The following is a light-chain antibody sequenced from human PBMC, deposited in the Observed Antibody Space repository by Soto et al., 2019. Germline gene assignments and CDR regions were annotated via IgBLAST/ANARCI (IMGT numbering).Light chain of an antibody. CDR1: QSVRSN. Sequence: EIVMTQSPATLSVSPGEWATLSCRASQSVRSNLAWYQQRPGQAPRLLIYAASTRATGIPARFSGSGSGTEFTLIIDSLQSEDFEVYYCQQYNNWPRTFGQGTKVDIK. CDR2: AAS. V-gene: IGKV3-15*01. CDR3: QQYNNWPRT. J-gene: IGKJ1*01.